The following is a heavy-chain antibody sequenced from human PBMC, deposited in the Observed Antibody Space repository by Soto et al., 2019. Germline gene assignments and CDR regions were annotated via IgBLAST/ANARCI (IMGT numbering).Heavy chain of an antibody. J-gene: IGHJ6*03. CDR1: GFNFENYA. V-gene: IGHV3-9*01. Sequence: EVLLVESGGGLVQPDRPLRLSCAASGFNFENYAMHWVRQAPGKGLEWVSGISWNSGQLDYAGSVRGRFTISRDNGKNSLYLEMNSLRPDDTALYFCAKDKSTGEYSCYRYMDVWGRGTTVIVSS. CDR2: ISWNSGQL. D-gene: IGHD2-2*01. CDR3: AKDKSTGEYSCYRYMDV.